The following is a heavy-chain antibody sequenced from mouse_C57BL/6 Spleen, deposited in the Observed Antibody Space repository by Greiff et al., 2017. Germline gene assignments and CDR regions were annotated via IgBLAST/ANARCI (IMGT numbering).Heavy chain of an antibody. D-gene: IGHD1-1*01. CDR1: GYTFTSYW. CDR2: IDPSDSYT. J-gene: IGHJ2*01. CDR3: ARNSHYYGSPYYFDY. V-gene: IGHV1-69*01. Sequence: QVQLKQPGAELVMPGASVKLSCKASGYTFTSYWMHWVKQRPGQGLEWIGEIDPSDSYTNYNQKFKGKSTLTVDKSSSTAYMQLSSLTSEDSAVYYCARNSHYYGSPYYFDYWGQGTTRTVSS.